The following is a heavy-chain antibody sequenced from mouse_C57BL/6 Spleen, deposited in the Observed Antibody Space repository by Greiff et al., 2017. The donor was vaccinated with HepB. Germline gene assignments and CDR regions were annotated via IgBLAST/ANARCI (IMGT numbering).Heavy chain of an antibody. CDR3: AREDYGSTYWYFDV. V-gene: IGHV1-81*01. CDR2: IYPRSGNT. Sequence: VQLQQSGAELARPGASVKLSCKASGYTFTSYGISWVKQRTGQGLEWIGEIYPRSGNTYYNEKFKGKATLTADKSSSTAYMELRSLTCEDSAVYFCAREDYGSTYWYFDVWGTGTTVTVSS. CDR1: GYTFTSYG. D-gene: IGHD1-1*01. J-gene: IGHJ1*03.